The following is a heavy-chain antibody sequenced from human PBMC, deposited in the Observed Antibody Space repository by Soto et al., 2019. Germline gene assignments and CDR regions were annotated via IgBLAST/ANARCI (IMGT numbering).Heavy chain of an antibody. CDR3: ARDVGGFNAMFDY. CDR1: RFIFRDYA. Sequence: GGSVRLSXAASRFIFRDYAMSWVRQTPGKGLEWVSTISTGSVNTHYADSIEGRFTISRDDSKNTLYLQMNSLRAEDTALYYCARDVGGFNAMFDYWGQGTQVTVSS. J-gene: IGHJ4*02. V-gene: IGHV3-23*01. D-gene: IGHD5-12*01. CDR2: ISTGSVNT.